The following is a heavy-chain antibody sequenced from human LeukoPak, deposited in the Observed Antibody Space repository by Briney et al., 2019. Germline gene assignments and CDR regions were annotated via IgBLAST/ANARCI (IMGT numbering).Heavy chain of an antibody. J-gene: IGHJ4*02. D-gene: IGHD5-18*01. CDR3: GKGGGTNTAMVYNY. CDR1: GFTFSSYA. Sequence: GGSLRLSCAASGFTFSSYAMSWVRQAPGKGLEWVSAISGSGSSTYYADSVQGRFTISRDNSKNTLYLQMDSLRTEDTAVSYCGKGGGTNTAMVYNYWGRGTLVTVSP. CDR2: ISGSGSST. V-gene: IGHV3-23*01.